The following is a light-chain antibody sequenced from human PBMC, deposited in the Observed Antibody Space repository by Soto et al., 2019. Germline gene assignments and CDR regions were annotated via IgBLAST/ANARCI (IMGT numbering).Light chain of an antibody. CDR2: GVS. Sequence: QSVLTQPASLSGSPGQSITISCTGTSSDVGGYNYVSWYQQHPGKAPRLMIYGVSNRPLGVSYRFSGSKSGNTASLTISGFQSEAEADSYCNSYASANSTVLFGGGTKLTVL. V-gene: IGLV2-14*03. CDR3: NSYASANSTVL. CDR1: SSDVGGYNY. J-gene: IGLJ2*01.